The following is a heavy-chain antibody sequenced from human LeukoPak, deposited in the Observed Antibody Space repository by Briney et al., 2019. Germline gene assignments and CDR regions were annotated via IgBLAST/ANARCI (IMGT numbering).Heavy chain of an antibody. CDR2: IIPIFGTA. J-gene: IGHJ4*02. CDR3: ARVGNSRDYFDY. CDR1: GGTFSSYA. D-gene: IGHD4-23*01. Sequence: GASVKVSCKASGGTFSSYAISWVRQPPGQGLEWMGGIIPIFGTANYAQKFQGRVTITTDESTSTAYMELSSLRSEDTAVYYCARVGNSRDYFDYWGQGTLITVSS. V-gene: IGHV1-69*05.